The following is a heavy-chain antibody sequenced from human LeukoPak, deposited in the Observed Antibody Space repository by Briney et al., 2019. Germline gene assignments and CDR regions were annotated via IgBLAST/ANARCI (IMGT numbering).Heavy chain of an antibody. V-gene: IGHV3-30*03. D-gene: IGHD1-26*01. Sequence: PGRSLRLSCAASGFTFSSYGMHWVRQAPGKGLEWVAVISYDGSNKYYADSVKGRFTISRDNSKNTLYLQMNSLRAEDTAVYYCARAARYSGSYADYFDYWGQGTLVTVSS. CDR3: ARAARYSGSYADYFDY. J-gene: IGHJ4*02. CDR2: ISYDGSNK. CDR1: GFTFSSYG.